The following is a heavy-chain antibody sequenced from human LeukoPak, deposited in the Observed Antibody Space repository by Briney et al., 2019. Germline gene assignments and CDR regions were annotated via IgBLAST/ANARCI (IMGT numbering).Heavy chain of an antibody. Sequence: PGGSLRLSCAASGFTFDDYAMHWVRQAPGKGLELVSGISWNSGSIGYADSVKGRFTISRDNAKNSLYLQMNSLRAEDMALYYCAKDIASSYYYYYMDVWGKGTTVTVSS. V-gene: IGHV3-9*03. CDR2: ISWNSGSI. CDR1: GFTFDDYA. CDR3: AKDIASSYYYYYMDV. J-gene: IGHJ6*03. D-gene: IGHD6-6*01.